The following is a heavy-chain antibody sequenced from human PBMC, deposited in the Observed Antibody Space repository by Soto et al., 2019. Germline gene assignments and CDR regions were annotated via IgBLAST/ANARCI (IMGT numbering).Heavy chain of an antibody. Sequence: GGSLRLSCAASGFTFSSYWMSWVRQAPGKGLEWVANIKQYGSEKYYVDSVKGRFTISRDNAKNSLYLQMNSLRAEDTAVYYCARYSSSYYYYYMDVWGKGTTVTVSS. CDR2: IKQYGSEK. V-gene: IGHV3-7*03. CDR3: ARYSSSYYYYYMDV. J-gene: IGHJ6*03. D-gene: IGHD6-6*01. CDR1: GFTFSSYW.